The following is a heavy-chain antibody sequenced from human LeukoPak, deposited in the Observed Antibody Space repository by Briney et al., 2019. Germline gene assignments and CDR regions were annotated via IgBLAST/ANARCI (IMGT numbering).Heavy chain of an antibody. CDR2: VFRDGSA. D-gene: IGHD3-22*01. CDR3: ARLTYAFTGSGYHYFDH. CDR1: GFSISSGYY. V-gene: IGHV4-38-2*01. Sequence: SETLSLTCAVSGFSISSGYYWGWIRQPPGKGLVWIGSVFRDGSAFYNPPLKSRVSLSVDTSTMKFSLWLTSVTAADTAVYYCARLTYAFTGSGYHYFDHWGQGALVSVCS. J-gene: IGHJ4*02.